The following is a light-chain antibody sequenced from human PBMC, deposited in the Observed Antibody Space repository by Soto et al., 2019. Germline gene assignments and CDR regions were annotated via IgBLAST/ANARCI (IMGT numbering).Light chain of an antibody. CDR1: QGISSF. V-gene: IGKV1-16*01. CDR3: QQYHSYPAS. J-gene: IGKJ1*01. Sequence: DLQMTQSPSSLSASVGDRVTITCRASQGISSFLAWFQQKPGKAPKSLIYDASTLQSGVSSRFSGSGSDTHFTLTISSLQPEDFATYYCQQYHSYPASFGQGTKLEIK. CDR2: DAS.